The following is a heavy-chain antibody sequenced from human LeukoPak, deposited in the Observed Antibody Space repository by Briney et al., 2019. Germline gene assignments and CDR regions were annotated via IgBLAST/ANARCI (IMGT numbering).Heavy chain of an antibody. CDR3: ARVHLPIVGTAKKSSWYFDL. V-gene: IGHV4-34*01. CDR2: INHSGST. J-gene: IGHJ2*01. Sequence: PSETLSLTCAVYGGSFSGYYWSWIRQPPGKGLEWIGEINHSGSTNYNPSLKSRVTISVDTSKNQFSLRLSSVTAADTAVYYCARVHLPIVGTAKKSSWYFDLWGRGTLVTVSS. CDR1: GGSFSGYY. D-gene: IGHD5-18*01.